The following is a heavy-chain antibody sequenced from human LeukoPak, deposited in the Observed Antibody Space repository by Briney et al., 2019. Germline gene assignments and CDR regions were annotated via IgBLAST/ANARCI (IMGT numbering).Heavy chain of an antibody. CDR3: ASYGDYVSYFEY. D-gene: IGHD4-17*01. J-gene: IGHJ4*02. V-gene: IGHV3-48*03. CDR1: GFTFSSYE. CDR2: ISSSGSTI. Sequence: GGSLRLSCAASGFTFSSYEINWVRQAPGKGLECVSYISSSGSTIYYADSVKGRFTISRDNAKKSLYLQMNSLRAEDTAVYYCASYGDYVSYFEYWGQGTLVTVSS.